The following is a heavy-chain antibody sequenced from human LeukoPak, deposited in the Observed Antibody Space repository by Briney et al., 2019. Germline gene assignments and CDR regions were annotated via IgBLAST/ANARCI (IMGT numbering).Heavy chain of an antibody. CDR3: AKDDYYGIGMDV. CDR1: GFTFSSYA. J-gene: IGHJ6*02. Sequence: GGSLILSCAASGFTFSSYAMSWVRQAPGKGLEWVSAISGSGGSTYYADSVKGRFTISRDNSKNTLYLQMNSLRAEDTAVYYCAKDDYYGIGMDVWGQGTTVTVSS. D-gene: IGHD3-10*01. CDR2: ISGSGGST. V-gene: IGHV3-23*01.